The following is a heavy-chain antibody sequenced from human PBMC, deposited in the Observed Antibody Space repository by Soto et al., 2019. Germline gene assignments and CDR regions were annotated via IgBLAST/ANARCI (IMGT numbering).Heavy chain of an antibody. D-gene: IGHD3-16*01. CDR1: GGSISSYY. J-gene: IGHJ4*02. Sequence: QVQLQESGPGLVKPSETLSLTCTVSGGSISSYYWSWIRQPPGKGLEWIGYIYYSGSTNYNPSLKSRVTISVDTSKNQFSLKLSSVTAADTAVYYCARRWRYAIDYWGQGTLVTVSS. CDR3: ARRWRYAIDY. V-gene: IGHV4-59*08. CDR2: IYYSGST.